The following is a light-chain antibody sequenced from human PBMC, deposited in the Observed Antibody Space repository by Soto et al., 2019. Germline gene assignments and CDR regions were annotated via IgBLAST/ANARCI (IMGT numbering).Light chain of an antibody. Sequence: EIVMTQSPSTLSVSPGLRSNLSCRASQSVRSNLAWYKQKPGQAPRLLIYGASTRATGIAARLSGSGSGTEFTLTISSMKSEDFAVYYCQQYNNWWTFGQGTRVDI. CDR2: GAS. V-gene: IGKV3-15*01. CDR3: QQYNNWWT. J-gene: IGKJ1*01. CDR1: QSVRSN.